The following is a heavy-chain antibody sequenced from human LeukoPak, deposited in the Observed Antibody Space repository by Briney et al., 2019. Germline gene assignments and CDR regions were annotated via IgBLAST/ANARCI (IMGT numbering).Heavy chain of an antibody. CDR1: GFTFSSYA. CDR2: ISSNGGST. D-gene: IGHD5-12*01. V-gene: IGHV3-64*01. CDR3: ASYYSGYDSGDYYYYYYMDV. J-gene: IGHJ6*03. Sequence: GGSLRLSCAASGFTFSSYAMHWVRQAPGKGLEYVSAISSNGGSTYYAQSVKGRFTISRDNSKNTLYLQMNSLRAEDTAVYYCASYYSGYDSGDYYYYYYMDVWGKGTTVTVSS.